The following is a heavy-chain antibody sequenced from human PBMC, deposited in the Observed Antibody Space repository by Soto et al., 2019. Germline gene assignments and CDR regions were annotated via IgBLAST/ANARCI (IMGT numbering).Heavy chain of an antibody. V-gene: IGHV6-1*01. D-gene: IGHD3-10*01. CDR3: ARFEEDSAYYYYGLDV. J-gene: IGHJ6*02. CDR1: GDSVSSSSVA. CDR2: TYYRSRWYS. Sequence: SQTLSLTCVISGDSVSSSSVAWNWVRQSPSRGLEWLGRTYYRSRWYSDFAVSVRGRIVINADTSKNQFSLQLNSVTPEDTAVYFCARFEEDSAYYYYGLDVWGQGTSVTVSS.